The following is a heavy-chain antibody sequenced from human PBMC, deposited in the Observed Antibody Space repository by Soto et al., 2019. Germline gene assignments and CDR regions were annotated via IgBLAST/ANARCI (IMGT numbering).Heavy chain of an antibody. Sequence: SETLSLTCTVSGGSISSYYWSWIRQPPGKGLEWIGYIYYSGSTNYNPSLKSRVTISVDTSKNQFSLKLSSVTAADTAVYYCARKEVGATHWYFDLWGRGTLVTVSS. V-gene: IGHV4-59*01. CDR1: GGSISSYY. J-gene: IGHJ2*01. CDR2: IYYSGST. D-gene: IGHD1-26*01. CDR3: ARKEVGATHWYFDL.